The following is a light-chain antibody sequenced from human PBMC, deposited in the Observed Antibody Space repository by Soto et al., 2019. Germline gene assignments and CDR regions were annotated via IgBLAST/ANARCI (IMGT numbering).Light chain of an antibody. J-gene: IGKJ4*01. CDR2: GAS. V-gene: IGKV3-15*01. CDR3: QQYNNWPPLT. Sequence: EIVMTQSPATLSVSPGERATLSCRASQSVSSNLAWYQQKPGQAPRVLIYGASTRATGIPARFSGGGSGTEFTLTISSLQSEDFAVYYCQQYNNWPPLTFGGGTKVEIK. CDR1: QSVSSN.